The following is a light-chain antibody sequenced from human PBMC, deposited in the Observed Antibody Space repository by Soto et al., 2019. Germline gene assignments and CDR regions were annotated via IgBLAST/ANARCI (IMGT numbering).Light chain of an antibody. Sequence: DIQMTQSPSTLSASVGDRVTITCRASQSISSWLVWYQQKPGKAPKLLIYQASSLASGVPPRFSGSGSGTEYTLAISSLQAEDYATDYCQEYNSYSPYTFGQGTKLEIK. V-gene: IGKV1-5*03. CDR1: QSISSW. CDR2: QAS. J-gene: IGKJ2*01. CDR3: QEYNSYSPYT.